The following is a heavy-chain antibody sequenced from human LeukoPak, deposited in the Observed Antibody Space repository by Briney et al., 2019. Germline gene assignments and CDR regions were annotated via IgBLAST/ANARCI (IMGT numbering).Heavy chain of an antibody. V-gene: IGHV1-18*01. D-gene: IGHD6-13*01. CDR2: ISAYNGNT. J-gene: IGHJ5*02. CDR1: GYTFTSYG. Sequence: GASVKVSCKASGYTFTSYGISWVRQAPGQGLEWMGWISAYNGNTNYAQKLQGRVTMTTDTSTNTAYMELRSLRSDDTAVYYCARRGGVRSWYWFDPWGQGTLVTVSS. CDR3: ARRGGVRSWYWFDP.